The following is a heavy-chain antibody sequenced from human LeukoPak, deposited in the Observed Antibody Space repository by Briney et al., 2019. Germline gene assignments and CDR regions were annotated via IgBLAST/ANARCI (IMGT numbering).Heavy chain of an antibody. CDR3: AGTEPFYGGNSLNY. J-gene: IGHJ4*02. V-gene: IGHV1-69*06. CDR1: GYTFTSYG. Sequence: SVKVSCKASGYTFTSYGISWVRQAPGQGLEWMGGIIPIFGTANYAQKFQGRVTITADKSTSTAYMELSSLRSEDTAVYYCAGTEPFYGGNSLNYWGQGTLVTVSS. D-gene: IGHD4-23*01. CDR2: IIPIFGTA.